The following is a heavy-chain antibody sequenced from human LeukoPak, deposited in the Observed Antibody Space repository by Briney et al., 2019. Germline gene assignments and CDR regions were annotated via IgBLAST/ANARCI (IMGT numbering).Heavy chain of an antibody. CDR1: GFTFSSYS. CDR3: AREPTAAAGNLDY. D-gene: IGHD6-13*01. CDR2: IKQDGSEK. Sequence: GGSLRLSCAASGFTFSSYSMNWVRQAPGKGLEWVANIKQDGSEKSYVDSVKGRFTISRDNAKNSLYLQMSSLGAEDTAVYYCAREPTAAAGNLDYWGQGTQVTVSS. V-gene: IGHV3-7*03. J-gene: IGHJ4*02.